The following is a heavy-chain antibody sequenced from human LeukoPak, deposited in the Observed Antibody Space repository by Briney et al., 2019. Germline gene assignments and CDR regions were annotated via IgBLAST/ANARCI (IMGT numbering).Heavy chain of an antibody. J-gene: IGHJ4*02. D-gene: IGHD3-9*01. Sequence: SGTLSLTCAVSGGSISISHWYSWVRQPPGKGLEWIGEIYHTGSTNYNPSLKSRVTISVDKSKNQVSLKLSSVTAADTAVYYCARVHYDILTDDSLGDKFDYWGQGTLVTVSS. CDR1: GGSISISHW. CDR2: IYHTGST. V-gene: IGHV4-4*02. CDR3: ARVHYDILTDDSLGDKFDY.